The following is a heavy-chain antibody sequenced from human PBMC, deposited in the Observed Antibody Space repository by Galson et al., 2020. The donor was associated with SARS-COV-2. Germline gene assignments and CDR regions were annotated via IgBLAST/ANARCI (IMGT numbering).Heavy chain of an antibody. V-gene: IGHV4-59*01. CDR2: IYYSGST. CDR3: ARERGAYYYDSSGYYWSPHFDY. J-gene: IGHJ4*02. CDR1: GGSISSYY. D-gene: IGHD3-22*01. Sequence: SETLSLTCTVSGGSISSYYWSWIRQPPGKGLEWIGYIYYSGSTNYNPSLKSRVTISVDTSKNQFSLKLSSVTAADTAVYYCARERGAYYYDSSGYYWSPHFDYWGQGTLVTVSS.